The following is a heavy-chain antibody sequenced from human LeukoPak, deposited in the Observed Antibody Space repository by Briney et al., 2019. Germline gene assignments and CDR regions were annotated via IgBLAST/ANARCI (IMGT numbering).Heavy chain of an antibody. J-gene: IGHJ4*02. D-gene: IGHD2-8*01. CDR2: INHSGST. CDR3: ARGWKTGPIVLMAALAFDY. V-gene: IGHV4-34*01. Sequence: SETLSLTCAVYGGPFSGYYWSWIRQPPGKGLEWIGEINHSGSTNYNPSLKSRVTISVDTSKNQFSLKLSSVTAADTAVYYCARGWKTGPIVLMAALAFDYWGQGTLVTVSS. CDR1: GGPFSGYY.